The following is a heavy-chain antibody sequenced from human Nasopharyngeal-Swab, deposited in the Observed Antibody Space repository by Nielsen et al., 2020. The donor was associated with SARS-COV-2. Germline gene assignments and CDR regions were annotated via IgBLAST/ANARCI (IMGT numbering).Heavy chain of an antibody. V-gene: IGHV3-48*02. D-gene: IGHD1-26*01. CDR3: ARDVAIVGATLEN. CDR1: EFTSSRIG. CDR2: ISSSSSTT. J-gene: IGHJ4*02. Sequence: GGSLRLSWEASEFTSSRIGMHWVRKAPGKGLEWVAYISSSSSTTYYADSAKGRFTITRDNPKNSLYLQMNSMRDEDTALYYCARDVAIVGATLENWGQGTLVTVSS.